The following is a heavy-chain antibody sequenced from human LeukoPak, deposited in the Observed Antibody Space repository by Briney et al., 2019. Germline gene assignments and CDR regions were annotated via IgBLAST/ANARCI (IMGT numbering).Heavy chain of an antibody. CDR1: GFAFDEHG. V-gene: IGHV3-20*04. Sequence: GGSLRLSCTASGFAFDEHGMSWVRQVPGKGLEWVSGINWSGGSTGYADPLRGRFTISRDNAKNSLYLQMNSLRAEDTAVYYCARDTGGSGSYPTYFDYWGQGTLVTASS. D-gene: IGHD3-10*01. CDR2: INWSGGST. CDR3: ARDTGGSGSYPTYFDY. J-gene: IGHJ4*02.